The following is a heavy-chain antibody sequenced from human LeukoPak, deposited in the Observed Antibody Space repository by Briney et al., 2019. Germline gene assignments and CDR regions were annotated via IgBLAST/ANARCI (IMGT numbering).Heavy chain of an antibody. J-gene: IGHJ6*02. Sequence: SVKVSCKASGGTFSSYAINWVRQAPGQGLEWMGRIIPILGIANYAQKFQGRVTITADKSTSTAYMKMSSLRCEDTAVYYCARNFGVVIIDYYYYGMDVWGQGTTVTVSS. CDR2: IIPILGIA. CDR1: GGTFSSYA. D-gene: IGHD3-3*01. V-gene: IGHV1-69*04. CDR3: ARNFGVVIIDYYYYGMDV.